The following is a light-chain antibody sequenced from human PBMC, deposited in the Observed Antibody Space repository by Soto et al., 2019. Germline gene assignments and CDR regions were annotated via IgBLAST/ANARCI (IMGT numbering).Light chain of an antibody. CDR3: QQRSNWPST. CDR1: QSVSSY. V-gene: IGKV3-11*01. J-gene: IGKJ1*01. CDR2: DAS. Sequence: EIVLTQSAASLSLSPGERATLSYRASQSVSSYLAWYQQKPGQAPRLLIYDASNRATGIPARFSGSGSGTDFTLTISSLEPEDFAVYYCQQRSNWPSTFGQGTKVEIK.